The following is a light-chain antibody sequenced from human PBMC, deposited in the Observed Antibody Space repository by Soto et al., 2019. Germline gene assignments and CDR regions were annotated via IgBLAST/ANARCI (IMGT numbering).Light chain of an antibody. CDR3: QQYGSSPPYT. J-gene: IGKJ2*01. V-gene: IGKV3-20*01. Sequence: EVVLTQSPGTLSLSPGERATLSCRASQSVSNNYLAWYQQKPGQSRMLLIFGSSNRATGIPDRFSGSGSGTDFTLTISSLESEDFAVYYCQQYGSSPPYTFGQGTKLEIK. CDR2: GSS. CDR1: QSVSNNY.